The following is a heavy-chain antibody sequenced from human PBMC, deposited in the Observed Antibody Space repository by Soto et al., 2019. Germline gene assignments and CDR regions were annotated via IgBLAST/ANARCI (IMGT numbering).Heavy chain of an antibody. V-gene: IGHV3-23*01. CDR2: ISGSGGST. J-gene: IGHJ4*02. CDR3: AKPKHYYDSSGYYPFDY. Sequence: GGSLRLSCAASGFTFSSYAMSWVRQAPGKGLEWVSAISGSGGSTYYADSVKGRFTISRDNSKNTLYLQMNSLRAEDTAVYYCAKPKHYYDSSGYYPFDYWGQGTLVTVSS. CDR1: GFTFSSYA. D-gene: IGHD3-22*01.